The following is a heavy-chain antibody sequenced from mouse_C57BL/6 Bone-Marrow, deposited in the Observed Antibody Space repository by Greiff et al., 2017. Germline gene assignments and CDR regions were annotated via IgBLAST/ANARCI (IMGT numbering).Heavy chain of an antibody. Sequence: DVQLVESGGDLVKPGGSLKLSCAASGFTFSSYGMSWVRQTPDKRLEWVATISSGGSYTYYPDSVKGRFTFSRDNAKNTLYLQMSSLKSEDTAMYYCARYWAWLADWGQGTLVTVSA. D-gene: IGHD4-1*01. CDR1: GFTFSSYG. V-gene: IGHV5-6*01. CDR2: ISSGGSYT. CDR3: ARYWAWLAD. J-gene: IGHJ3*01.